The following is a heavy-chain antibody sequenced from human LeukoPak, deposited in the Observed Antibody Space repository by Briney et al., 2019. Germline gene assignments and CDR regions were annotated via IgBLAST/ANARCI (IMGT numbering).Heavy chain of an antibody. CDR2: IYYSGST. V-gene: IGHV4-39*01. CDR3: ARLTVHYYYYMDV. J-gene: IGHJ6*03. D-gene: IGHD4-11*01. CDR1: GGSISRSSYY. Sequence: PSETLSLTCTVSGGSISRSSYYWGWIRQPPGKGLEWIGSIYYSGSTYYNPSLKSRVTISIDTSKNQFSLKLSSVTAADTAVCYCARLTVHYYYYMDVWGKGTTVTVSS.